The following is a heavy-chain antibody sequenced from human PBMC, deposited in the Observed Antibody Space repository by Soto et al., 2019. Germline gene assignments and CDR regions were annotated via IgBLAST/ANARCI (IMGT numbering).Heavy chain of an antibody. D-gene: IGHD3-22*01. CDR1: EFTFSNYA. CDR2: ISDNGGTT. V-gene: IGHV3-23*01. J-gene: IGHJ4*02. Sequence: GGSLRLSCAASEFTFSNYAMSWVRQAPGKGLEWVSSISDNGGTTYYAASVKGRFTISRDTSKNTLYLQMNSLRAEDTAVYSCAAGPRQLIVYFENWGQETQVAASS. CDR3: AAGPRQLIVYFEN.